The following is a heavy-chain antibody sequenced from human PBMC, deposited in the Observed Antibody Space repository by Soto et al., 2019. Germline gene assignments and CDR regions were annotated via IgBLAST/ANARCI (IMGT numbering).Heavy chain of an antibody. CDR3: TKPSPAVARNGRIYYFDY. CDR2: ISGSGGST. V-gene: IGHV3-23*01. J-gene: IGHJ4*02. Sequence: PGGSLRLSCAASGFTFSSYAMSWVRQAPGKGLEWVSAISGSGGSTYYADSVKGRFTISRDNSKNTLYLQMNSLRAEDTSVYYCTKPSPAVARNGRIYYFDYWGQGTLVTVSS. CDR1: GFTFSSYA. D-gene: IGHD6-19*01.